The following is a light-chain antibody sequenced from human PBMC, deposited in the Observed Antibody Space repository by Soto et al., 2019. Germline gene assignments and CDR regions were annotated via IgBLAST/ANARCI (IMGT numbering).Light chain of an antibody. CDR3: QQRSNWPRALT. Sequence: EIVLTQSPATLSLSPGERATLSCRASQSVSSYLAWYQQKPGQAPRLLIYDASNRATSIPARFSGSGSGTDFPLTISSLEPEDFAVYYCQQRSNWPRALTFGGGTKVEIK. CDR2: DAS. J-gene: IGKJ4*01. V-gene: IGKV3-11*01. CDR1: QSVSSY.